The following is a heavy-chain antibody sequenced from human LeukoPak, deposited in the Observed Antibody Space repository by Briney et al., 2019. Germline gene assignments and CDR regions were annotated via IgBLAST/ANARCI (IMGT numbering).Heavy chain of an antibody. D-gene: IGHD3-16*01. Sequence: PSETLSLTCAVYGESFSGYYWSWIRQPPGKGPEWIGYIYYSGSTNYNPSLKSRVTISVDTSKNQFSLKLSSVTAADTAVYYCARVLGHNRALDAFDIWGQGTMVTVCS. CDR2: IYYSGST. CDR1: GESFSGYY. V-gene: IGHV4-59*01. J-gene: IGHJ3*02. CDR3: ARVLGHNRALDAFDI.